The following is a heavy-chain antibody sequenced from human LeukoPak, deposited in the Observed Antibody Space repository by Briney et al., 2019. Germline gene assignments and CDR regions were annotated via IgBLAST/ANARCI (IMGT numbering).Heavy chain of an antibody. Sequence: SETLSLTCAVYGGSFSGYYWSWIRQPPGKGLEWIGEINHSGSTNYNPSRKSRVTISVDTSKNQFSLKLSSVTAADTAVYYCARGPRRYGVVVPAAPSGAFDIWGQGTMVTVSS. CDR2: INHSGST. CDR3: ARGPRRYGVVVPAAPSGAFDI. CDR1: GGSFSGYY. J-gene: IGHJ3*02. D-gene: IGHD2-2*01. V-gene: IGHV4-34*01.